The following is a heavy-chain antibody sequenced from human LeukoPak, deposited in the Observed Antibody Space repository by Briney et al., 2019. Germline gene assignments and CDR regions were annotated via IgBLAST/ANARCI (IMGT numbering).Heavy chain of an antibody. J-gene: IGHJ3*02. CDR2: IYYSGST. CDR3: ARSGGRDGYNYPDAFDI. V-gene: IGHV4-31*03. Sequence: PSQTLSLTCTVSGGSISSGGYYWSWIRQHPGKGLEWIGYIYYSGSTYYNPSLKSRVIISVDTSKNQFSLKLSSVTAADTAVYYCARSGGRDGYNYPDAFDIWGQGTMVTVSS. D-gene: IGHD5-24*01. CDR1: GGSISSGGYY.